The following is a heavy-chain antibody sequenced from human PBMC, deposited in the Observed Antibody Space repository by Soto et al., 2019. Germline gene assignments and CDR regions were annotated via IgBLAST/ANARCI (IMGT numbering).Heavy chain of an antibody. Sequence: QVQLVQSGAEVKKPGASVKVSCKASGYTFTNFGIIWVRQAPGQGLELMGWISAYNGNTNYAHNFQSRATMTTDTSTSTAYMELRSLRSDDTAVYCCTRGGTPIAYWGQGTLVTVSS. V-gene: IGHV1-18*01. J-gene: IGHJ4*02. CDR1: GYTFTNFG. CDR2: ISAYNGNT. D-gene: IGHD3-16*01. CDR3: TRGGTPIAY.